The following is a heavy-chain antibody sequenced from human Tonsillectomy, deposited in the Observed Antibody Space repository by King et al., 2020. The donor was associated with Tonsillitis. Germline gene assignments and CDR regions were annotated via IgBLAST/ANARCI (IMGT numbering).Heavy chain of an antibody. D-gene: IGHD2-21*02. V-gene: IGHV4-59*01. CDR3: ARQLLFGAFDI. CDR1: GGSISSYY. Sequence: QVQLQESGPGLVKPSETLSLNCTVSGGSISSYYWSWIRQPPGKGLEWIGYIYYSGSTNYNPSLKSRVTISVDTSKNQFSLKLSSVTAADPAVYYCARQLLFGAFDIWGQGTMVTVSS. J-gene: IGHJ3*02. CDR2: IYYSGST.